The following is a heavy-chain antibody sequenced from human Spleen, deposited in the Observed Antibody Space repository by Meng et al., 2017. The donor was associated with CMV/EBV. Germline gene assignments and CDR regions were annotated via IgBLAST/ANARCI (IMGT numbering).Heavy chain of an antibody. CDR2: IRYDGSNK. V-gene: IGHV3-30*02. D-gene: IGHD3-9*01. Sequence: GGSLRLSCAASGFTFSSYAMSWVRQAPGKGLEWVAFIRYDGSNKYYADSVKGRFTISRDNTKNTLYVQMNSLRAEDTAVYYCAKVKSVLRYFDWSTGFDYWGQGTLVTVSS. CDR1: GFTFSSYA. CDR3: AKVKSVLRYFDWSTGFDY. J-gene: IGHJ4*02.